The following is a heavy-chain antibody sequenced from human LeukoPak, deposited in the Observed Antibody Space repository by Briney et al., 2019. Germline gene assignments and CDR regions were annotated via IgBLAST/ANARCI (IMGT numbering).Heavy chain of an antibody. J-gene: IGHJ4*02. CDR3: ARISTGYGGNYYFDY. CDR2: VSAYNGNT. CDR1: GYTFTSYG. Sequence: ASVKVSCKASGYTFTSYGISWVRQAPGQGLEWMGWVSAYNGNTNYAQKLQGRVTMTTDTSTSTAYMELRSLRSDDTAVYYCARISTGYGGNYYFDYWGQGTLVTVSS. D-gene: IGHD4-23*01. V-gene: IGHV1-18*01.